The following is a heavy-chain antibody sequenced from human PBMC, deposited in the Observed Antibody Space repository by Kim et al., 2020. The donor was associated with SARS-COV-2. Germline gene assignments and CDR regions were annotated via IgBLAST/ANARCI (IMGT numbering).Heavy chain of an antibody. CDR3: ARLLIDWNDGGPFDY. D-gene: IGHD1-1*01. CDR2: IYYSGST. CDR1: GGSISSSSYY. V-gene: IGHV4-39*01. J-gene: IGHJ4*02. Sequence: SETLSLTCTVSGGSISSSSYYWGWIRQPPGKGLEWIGSIYYSGSTYYNPSLKSRVTISVDTSKNQFSLKLSSVTAADTAVYYCARLLIDWNDGGPFDYWGQGTLVTVSS.